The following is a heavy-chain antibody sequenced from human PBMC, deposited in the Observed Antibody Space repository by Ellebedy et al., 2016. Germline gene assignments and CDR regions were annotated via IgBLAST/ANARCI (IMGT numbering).Heavy chain of an antibody. D-gene: IGHD4-17*01. J-gene: IGHJ4*02. Sequence: GESLKISXTASELNLGNYFMSWVRQAPGKGLEWVSTIHPGDESTYIADSVKGRFSVSRDNSRDTLYLQMNSLRAEDTAVYYCYYGHYSASWGQGTLVTVSS. V-gene: IGHV3-23*01. CDR3: YYGHYSAS. CDR2: IHPGDEST. CDR1: ELNLGNYF.